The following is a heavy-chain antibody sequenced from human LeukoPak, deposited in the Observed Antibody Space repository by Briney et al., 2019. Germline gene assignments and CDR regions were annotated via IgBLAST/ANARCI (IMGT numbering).Heavy chain of an antibody. D-gene: IGHD1-26*01. J-gene: IGHJ4*02. Sequence: PGGSLRLSCAASGFTFSSYGMHWVRQAPGKGLEWVAVISYDGSNKYYADSVKGRFTISRDNSKNTLYLQMNSLRAEDTAVYYCAKDRFRLGATTWFDYWGQGTLVTVSS. CDR3: AKDRFRLGATTWFDY. CDR2: ISYDGSNK. CDR1: GFTFSSYG. V-gene: IGHV3-30*18.